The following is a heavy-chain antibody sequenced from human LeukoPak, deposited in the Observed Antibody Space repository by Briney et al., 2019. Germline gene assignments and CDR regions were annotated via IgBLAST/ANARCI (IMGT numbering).Heavy chain of an antibody. Sequence: SETLSLTCTVSGGSISSYYWSWIRQPAGKGLEWIGRIYTSGSTNYNPSLKSRVTISVDKSKNQFSLKLSPVTAADTAVYYCARGLSIAAAGVFDYWGQGTLVTVSS. J-gene: IGHJ4*02. D-gene: IGHD6-13*01. CDR3: ARGLSIAAAGVFDY. CDR2: IYTSGST. V-gene: IGHV4-4*07. CDR1: GGSISSYY.